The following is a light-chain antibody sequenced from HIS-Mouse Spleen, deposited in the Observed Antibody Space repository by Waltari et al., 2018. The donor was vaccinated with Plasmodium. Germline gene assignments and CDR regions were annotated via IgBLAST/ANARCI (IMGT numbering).Light chain of an antibody. CDR3: QQRYSTWT. V-gene: IGKV1-39*01. Sequence: DIQVTQSPSSLSASVGDRVTITCRASQSISSYLNWYQQKPGKAPKLLSYAAASLQSGVPSRLSGSGSGTDFTLTISSLQPEDLATYYCQQRYSTWTFGQGTKVEIK. CDR1: QSISSY. J-gene: IGKJ1*01. CDR2: AAA.